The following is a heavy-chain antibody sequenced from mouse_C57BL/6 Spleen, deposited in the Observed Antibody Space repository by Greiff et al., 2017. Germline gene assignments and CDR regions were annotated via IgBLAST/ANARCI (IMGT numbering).Heavy chain of an antibody. J-gene: IGHJ1*03. CDR3: AKKGYSNYWYFDV. V-gene: IGHV2-5*01. CDR1: GFSLTSYG. CDR2: IWRGGST. D-gene: IGHD2-5*01. Sequence: VQLVESGPGLVQPSQSLSITCTVSGFSLTSYGVHWVRQSPGKGLEWLGVIWRGGSTDYNAAFMSRLSITKDNSKSQVFFKMNSLQADDTAIYYCAKKGYSNYWYFDVWGTGTTVTVSS.